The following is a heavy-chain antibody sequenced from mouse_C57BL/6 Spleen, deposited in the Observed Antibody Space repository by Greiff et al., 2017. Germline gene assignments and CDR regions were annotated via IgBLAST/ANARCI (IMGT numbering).Heavy chain of an antibody. CDR2: IDPETGGT. V-gene: IGHV1-15*01. D-gene: IGHD1-1*01. J-gene: IGHJ4*01. Sequence: VQLQQSGAELVRPGASVTLSCKASGYTFTDYEMHWVKQTPVHGLEWIGAIDPETGGTAYNQKFKGKAILTADKSSSTAYMELRSLTSEDSAVYYCTRRYGSSHYYAMDYWGQGTSVTVSS. CDR1: GYTFTDYE. CDR3: TRRYGSSHYYAMDY.